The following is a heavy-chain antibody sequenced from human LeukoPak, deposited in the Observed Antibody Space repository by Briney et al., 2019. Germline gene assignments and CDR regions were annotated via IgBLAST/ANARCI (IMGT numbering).Heavy chain of an antibody. Sequence: GASVKVSCKASGYTFTSYGISWVRQAPGQGLEWMGIINPSGGSTSYAQKFQGRVTMTRDMSTSTVYMELSSLRSEDTAVYYCARGEEYSSSSYLLNDYWGQGTLVTVSS. J-gene: IGHJ4*02. V-gene: IGHV1-46*01. CDR1: GYTFTSYG. CDR3: ARGEEYSSSSYLLNDY. CDR2: INPSGGST. D-gene: IGHD6-6*01.